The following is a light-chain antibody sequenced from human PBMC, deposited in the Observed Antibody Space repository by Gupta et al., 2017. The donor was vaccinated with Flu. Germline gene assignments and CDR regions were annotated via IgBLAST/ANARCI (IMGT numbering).Light chain of an antibody. CDR2: GAS. Sequence: EVVLLQSPGTLSSSPGARATLSCRASQSVSSSYLAWYQQKPGQAPRLLIYGASSRATGSPDRFSGSGSGTDFTLTISRLEPEDFAVYYCQQYGSSPPWTFGQGTKVEIK. V-gene: IGKV3-20*01. CDR1: QSVSSSY. CDR3: QQYGSSPPWT. J-gene: IGKJ1*01.